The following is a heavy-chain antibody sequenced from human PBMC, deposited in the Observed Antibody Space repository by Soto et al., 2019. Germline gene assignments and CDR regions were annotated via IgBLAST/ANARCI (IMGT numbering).Heavy chain of an antibody. CDR3: ARFIGIAAAGSSFDY. V-gene: IGHV4-34*01. Sequence: SETLSHTWAVYGGSFSGYYWSGMREPPGKGLEWIGEINHSGSTNYNPSLKSRVTISVDTSKNQFSLKLSSVTAADTAVYSCARFIGIAAAGSSFDYWGQGTLVTVSS. J-gene: IGHJ4*02. CDR1: GGSFSGYY. CDR2: INHSGST. D-gene: IGHD6-13*01.